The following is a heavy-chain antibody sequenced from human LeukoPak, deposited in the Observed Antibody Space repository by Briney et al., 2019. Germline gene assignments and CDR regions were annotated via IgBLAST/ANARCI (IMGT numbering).Heavy chain of an antibody. D-gene: IGHD4-23*01. V-gene: IGHV3-11*04. CDR3: ASLYGGNLYSGLDV. CDR2: IRSSGSPI. J-gene: IGHJ6*02. CDR1: GFTFSDRD. Sequence: KTGGSLRLSCAASGFTFSDRDMDWVRQAPGKGLEWLSYIRSSGSPIYYADSVKGRFTISRDNGKNSLYLQMDDLRAEDTAVYYCASLYGGNLYSGLDVWGQGTTVTVSS.